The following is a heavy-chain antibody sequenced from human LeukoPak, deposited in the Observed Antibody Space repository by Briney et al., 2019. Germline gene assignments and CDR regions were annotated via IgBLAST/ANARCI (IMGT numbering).Heavy chain of an antibody. CDR2: INPSGGST. J-gene: IGHJ4*02. CDR1: GYTFTSYY. CDR3: AKAPSGVVTPDY. Sequence: ASVKVSCKASGYTFTSYYMHWVRQAPGQGLEWMGIINPSGGSTSYAQKFQGRVTMTRDTSTSTVYMELSSLRSEDTAVYYCAKAPSGVVTPDYWGQGTLVIVSS. D-gene: IGHD4-23*01. V-gene: IGHV1-46*01.